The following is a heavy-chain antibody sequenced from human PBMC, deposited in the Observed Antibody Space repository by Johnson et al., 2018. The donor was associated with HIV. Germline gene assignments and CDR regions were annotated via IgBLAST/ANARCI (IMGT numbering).Heavy chain of an antibody. J-gene: IGHJ3*02. V-gene: IGHV3-7*01. CDR1: GFTFSSYW. Sequence: VQLVESGGGLVQPGGSLRLSCAASGFTFSSYWMSWVRQAPGKGLEWVANITQDEIAKYSMDSVKGRFTISRDNAKTTLYLHMNSLIAGDTAVYFCARGKDMAGTGAVDIWGQGTMVTVSS. CDR2: ITQDEIAK. D-gene: IGHD6-19*01. CDR3: ARGKDMAGTGAVDI.